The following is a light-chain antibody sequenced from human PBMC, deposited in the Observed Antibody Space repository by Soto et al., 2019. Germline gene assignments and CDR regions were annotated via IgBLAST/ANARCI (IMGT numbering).Light chain of an antibody. J-gene: IGLJ3*02. Sequence: QPVLTQSPSASASLGASVKVTCTLSSGHINYDIAWLQQQPEEGPRYLMQLNSDGTHTKGGGIPDRFSGSSSGAERYLTISSPQAGDEADYYCLTWGTGGVLGGGTKVTVL. CDR3: LTWGTGGV. CDR1: SGHINYD. V-gene: IGLV4-69*01. CDR2: LNSDGTH.